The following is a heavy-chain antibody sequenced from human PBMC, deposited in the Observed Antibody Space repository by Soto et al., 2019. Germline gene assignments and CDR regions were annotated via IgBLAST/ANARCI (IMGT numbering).Heavy chain of an antibody. CDR1: GFTFDDYG. D-gene: IGHD3-22*01. V-gene: IGHV3-20*01. CDR2: INWNGGST. J-gene: IGHJ3*02. CDR3: ARATRGLDYYAPFDI. Sequence: EVQLVESGGGVVRPGGSLRLSCAASGFTFDDYGMSWVRQAPGKGLEWVSGINWNGGSTGYADSVKGRFTISRDNAKNSLYLQRNSLRAEDTALYHCARATRGLDYYAPFDIWGQGTMVTVSS.